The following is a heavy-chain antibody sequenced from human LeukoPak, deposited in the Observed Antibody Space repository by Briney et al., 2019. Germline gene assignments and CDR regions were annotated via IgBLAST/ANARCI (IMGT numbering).Heavy chain of an antibody. CDR2: INGDGSSI. D-gene: IGHD2-2*01. CDR1: GFTFRNYW. V-gene: IGHV3-74*01. CDR3: ARGRDIEVVSAAVSWFDP. Sequence: PGGSLRLSCAASGFTFRNYWMHWVRQAPGKGRVWVSRINGDGSSITYADSVKGRFTISRDNAENTLYLQMNSLTAEDTAVYYCARGRDIEVVSAAVSWFDPWGQGTLVTVSS. J-gene: IGHJ5*02.